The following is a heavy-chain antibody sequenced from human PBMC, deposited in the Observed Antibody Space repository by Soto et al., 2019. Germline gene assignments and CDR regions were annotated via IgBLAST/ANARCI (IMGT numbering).Heavy chain of an antibody. Sequence: QLQLQESGPGLVKPSETLSLTCTVSGGSISSSSYYWGWIRQPPGKGLEWIGSIYYSGSTYYNPSLKSRVPISVDTSKNQFSLKLSSVTAADTAVYYCATGYSSRWMYNWFDPWGQGTLVTVSS. CDR1: GGSISSSSYY. CDR2: IYYSGST. CDR3: ATGYSSRWMYNWFDP. J-gene: IGHJ5*02. V-gene: IGHV4-39*01. D-gene: IGHD6-13*01.